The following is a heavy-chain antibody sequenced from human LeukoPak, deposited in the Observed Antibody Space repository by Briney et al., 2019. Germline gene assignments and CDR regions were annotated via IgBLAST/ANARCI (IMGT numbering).Heavy chain of an antibody. CDR2: MNPNSGNT. V-gene: IGHV1-8*01. D-gene: IGHD3-10*01. CDR3: ARGTYGSGSYLSYYYGMDV. CDR1: GYTFTSYD. J-gene: IGHJ6*02. Sequence: GASVKVSCKASGYTFTSYDINWVRQATGQGLEWMGWMNPNSGNTGYAQKFQGRVTMTRNTSISTAYMELSSLRSEDTAVYYCARGTYGSGSYLSYYYGMDVWGQGTTVTVSS.